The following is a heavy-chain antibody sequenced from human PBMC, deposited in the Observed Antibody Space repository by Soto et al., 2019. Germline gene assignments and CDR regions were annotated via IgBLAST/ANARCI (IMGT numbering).Heavy chain of an antibody. CDR2: IYYSGST. V-gene: IGHV4-59*01. CDR3: ARAQPFDYGDLSLYFDY. D-gene: IGHD4-17*01. CDR1: GGSISSYY. J-gene: IGHJ4*02. Sequence: PSETLSLTCTVSGGSISSYYWSWIRQPPGKGLEWIGYIYYSGSTNYNPSLKSRVTISVDTSKNQFSLKLSSVTAADTAVYYCARAQPFDYGDLSLYFDYWGQGTLVTVSS.